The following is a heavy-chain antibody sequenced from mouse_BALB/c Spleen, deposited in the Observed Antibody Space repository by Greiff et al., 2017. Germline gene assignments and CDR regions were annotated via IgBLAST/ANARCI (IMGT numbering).Heavy chain of an antibody. J-gene: IGHJ2*01. Sequence: VQLQQSGAELVRPGASVKLSCTASGFNIKDYYMHWVKQRPEQGLEWIGWIDPENGDTEYAPKFQGKATMTADTSSNTAYLQLSSLTSEDTAVYYCNAEGTTGYWGQGTTLTVSS. D-gene: IGHD1-1*01. CDR2: IDPENGDT. CDR3: NAEGTTGY. CDR1: GFNIKDYY. V-gene: IGHV14-4*02.